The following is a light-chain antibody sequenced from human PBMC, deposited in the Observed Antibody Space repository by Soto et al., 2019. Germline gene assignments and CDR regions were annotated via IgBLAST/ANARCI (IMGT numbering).Light chain of an antibody. Sequence: EIVMTQSPATLSVSPGERATLSCRASQSISSNLAWYQQKPGQAPRLLIYGTSTRATGIPARFGGRGSGTEFTLTISSLQSEECAVYYCQQCNDWPHTFGQGAKLEIK. J-gene: IGKJ2*01. V-gene: IGKV3-15*01. CDR3: QQCNDWPHT. CDR1: QSISSN. CDR2: GTS.